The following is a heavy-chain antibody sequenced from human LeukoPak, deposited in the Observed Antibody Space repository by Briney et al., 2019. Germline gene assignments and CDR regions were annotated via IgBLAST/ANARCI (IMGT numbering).Heavy chain of an antibody. D-gene: IGHD2-21*02. CDR1: GFTFNSYG. Sequence: QPGGSLRLSCAASGFTFNSYGIHWVRQAPGKGLEWVTFIRNDGSNKYYADSVKGRFTISRDNSKNTLYLQMNSLRAEDTAVYYCAKDYDLVVVTATFDYWGQGTLVTVSS. CDR2: IRNDGSNK. CDR3: AKDYDLVVVTATFDY. J-gene: IGHJ4*02. V-gene: IGHV3-30*02.